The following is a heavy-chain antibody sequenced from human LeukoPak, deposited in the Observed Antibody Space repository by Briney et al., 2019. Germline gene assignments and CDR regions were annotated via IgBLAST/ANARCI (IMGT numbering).Heavy chain of an antibody. V-gene: IGHV3-11*01. CDR1: GFTFSDYY. CDR3: ARDSNRWGLLREDYYFDY. Sequence: GGSLRLSCAASGFTFSDYYMSWIRQAPGKGLEGVSYISSSGSTIYYADSVKGRFTISRDNAKNSLYLQMNSLRAEDTAVYYCARDSNRWGLLREDYYFDYWGQGTLVTLSS. D-gene: IGHD1-26*01. J-gene: IGHJ4*02. CDR2: ISSSGSTI.